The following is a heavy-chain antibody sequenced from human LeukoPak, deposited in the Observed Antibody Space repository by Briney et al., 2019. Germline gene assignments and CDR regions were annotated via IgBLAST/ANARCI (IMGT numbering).Heavy chain of an antibody. J-gene: IGHJ5*02. CDR2: IYTSGST. CDR1: GGSISSGSYY. V-gene: IGHV4-61*02. Sequence: PSETLSLTCTVSGGSISSGSYYWSWIRQPAGKGLEWIGRIYTSGSTNYNPSLKSRVTISVDTSKNQFSLKLSSVTAADTAVYYCARAVVGMTTVTNPRNWFDPWGQGTLVTVSS. CDR3: ARAVVGMTTVTNPRNWFDP. D-gene: IGHD4-11*01.